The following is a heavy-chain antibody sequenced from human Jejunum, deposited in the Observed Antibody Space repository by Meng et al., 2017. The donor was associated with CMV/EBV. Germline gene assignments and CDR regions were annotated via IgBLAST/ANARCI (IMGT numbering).Heavy chain of an antibody. Sequence: LKIACAASGFTFSRSWMGWVRQAPGKGPEWVANINEDGSLTHYVDSVKGRFTIYRDNTQNSLYLQMNSLGGDDTAVYYCEGGDGYWGQGTLVTVSS. J-gene: IGHJ4*02. CDR3: EGGDGY. CDR1: GFTFSRSW. CDR2: INEDGSLT. V-gene: IGHV3-7*04.